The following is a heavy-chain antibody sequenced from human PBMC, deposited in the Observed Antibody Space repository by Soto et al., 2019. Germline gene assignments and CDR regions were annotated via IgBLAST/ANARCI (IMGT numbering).Heavy chain of an antibody. CDR3: ARAMSTTHNYVVMDV. D-gene: IGHD1-1*01. J-gene: IGHJ6*02. V-gene: IGHV1-69*01. CDR2: IIPIFDTP. Sequence: QLVQSGAAVKKPGSSVKVSCKTSGGTFRTGAISRVRQAPGQGVAWMGGIIPIFDTPYYAQKFQGRVTITADEPTSTAYMDLSRLGPEDTAVYYTARAMSTTHNYVVMDVWGQGTTVTVSS. CDR1: GGTFRTGA.